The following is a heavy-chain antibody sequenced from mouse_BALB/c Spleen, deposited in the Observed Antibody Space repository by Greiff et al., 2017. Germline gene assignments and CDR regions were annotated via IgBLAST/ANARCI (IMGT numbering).Heavy chain of an antibody. D-gene: IGHD1-2*01. V-gene: IGHV5-6-5*01. CDR3: ARGRYYGYDYYAMDY. CDR1: GFTFSSYA. CDR2: ISSGGST. Sequence: DVMLVESGGGLVKPGGSLKLSCAASGFTFSSYAMSWVRQTPEKRLEWVASISSGGSTYYPDSVKGRFTISRDNARNILYLQMSSLRSEDTAMYYCARGRYYGYDYYAMDYWGQGTSVTVSS. J-gene: IGHJ4*01.